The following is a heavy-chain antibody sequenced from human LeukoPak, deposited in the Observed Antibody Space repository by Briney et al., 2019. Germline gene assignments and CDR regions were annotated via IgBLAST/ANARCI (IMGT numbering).Heavy chain of an antibody. V-gene: IGHV4-59*01. J-gene: IGHJ4*02. Sequence: TSETLSLTCTVSGGSISSYYWSWIRQPPGKGLEWIGYIYHSGSTNYNPSLKSRVTISVDTSKNQFSLKLSSVTAADTAVYYCARDGEGSGWSGVYGYWGQGTLVTVSS. CDR1: GGSISSYY. D-gene: IGHD6-19*01. CDR2: IYHSGST. CDR3: ARDGEGSGWSGVYGY.